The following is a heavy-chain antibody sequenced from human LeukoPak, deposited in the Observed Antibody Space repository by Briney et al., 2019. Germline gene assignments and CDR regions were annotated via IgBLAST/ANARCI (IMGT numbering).Heavy chain of an antibody. CDR2: IIPILGIA. Sequence: ASVKVSCKASGGTFSSYAISWVRQAPGQGLEWMGRIIPILGIANYAQKFQGRVTITADKSTSTAYMELSSLRSEDTAVYYCTRGSWDSSGYYYPVDYWGQGTLVTVSS. CDR3: TRGSWDSSGYYYPVDY. CDR1: GGTFSSYA. J-gene: IGHJ4*02. D-gene: IGHD3-22*01. V-gene: IGHV1-69*04.